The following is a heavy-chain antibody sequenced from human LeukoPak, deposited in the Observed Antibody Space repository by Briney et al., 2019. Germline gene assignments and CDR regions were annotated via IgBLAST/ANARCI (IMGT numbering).Heavy chain of an antibody. Sequence: SETLSLTCSVSGDSISYFYWSWIRQPAGKGLEWIGRIYTSGSTNYNPSLKSRITISVDTSKNQFSLKLSSVTAADTAVYYCARNSCPSGSCYDNRGYFDYWGREPWSPSPQ. CDR2: IYTSGST. D-gene: IGHD2-15*01. V-gene: IGHV4-4*07. CDR1: GDSISYFY. CDR3: ARNSCPSGSCYDNRGYFDY. J-gene: IGHJ4*02.